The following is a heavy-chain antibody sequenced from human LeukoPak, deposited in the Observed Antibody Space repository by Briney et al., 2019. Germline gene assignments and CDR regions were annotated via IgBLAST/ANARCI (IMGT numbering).Heavy chain of an antibody. CDR3: ARVNYDSSGYPITPLDAFDI. V-gene: IGHV3-30-3*01. Sequence: GGSLRLSCAASGFTFSNYTMHWVRQAPGKGLDWVAVISYDENNKYYADSVKGRFTISRDNSKNTLYLQMNSLRSDDTAVYYCARVNYDSSGYPITPLDAFDIWGQGTMVTVSS. D-gene: IGHD3-22*01. J-gene: IGHJ3*02. CDR2: ISYDENNK. CDR1: GFTFSNYT.